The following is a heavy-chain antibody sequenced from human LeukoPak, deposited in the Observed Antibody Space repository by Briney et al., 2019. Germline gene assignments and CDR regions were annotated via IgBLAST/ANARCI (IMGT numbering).Heavy chain of an antibody. J-gene: IGHJ6*02. D-gene: IGHD2-15*01. V-gene: IGHV4-39*01. CDR1: GGSISSSSYY. CDR3: ARLVVVAATSYYYYGMDV. Sequence: SETLSLTCTVSGGSISSSSYYWGWIRQPPGKGLEWIGSIYYSGSTYYNPSLKSRVTISVDTSKNQFSLKLSSVTAADTAVYYCARLVVVAATSYYYYGMDVWGQGTTVTVSS. CDR2: IYYSGST.